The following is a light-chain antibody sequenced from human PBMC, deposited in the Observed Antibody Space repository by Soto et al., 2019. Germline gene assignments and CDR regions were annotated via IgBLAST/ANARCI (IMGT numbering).Light chain of an antibody. J-gene: IGKJ1*01. CDR3: QQYGSSPWT. V-gene: IGKV3-20*01. CDR2: VAS. CDR1: QSVTSSY. Sequence: EIVLTQSPGTLSLSPGERASLSCRASQSVTSSYLAWYQQKPGQAPRLLIYVASNRATGIRDRFSGSGSGTDITLTINRLETEEFAVYYCQQYGSSPWTFGQRTNVDIK.